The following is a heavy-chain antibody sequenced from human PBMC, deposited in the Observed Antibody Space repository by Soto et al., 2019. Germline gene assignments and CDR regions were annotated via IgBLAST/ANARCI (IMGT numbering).Heavy chain of an antibody. CDR2: ISGSGGST. CDR3: AKPYSYGIKSDY. CDR1: GFTFSSYA. Sequence: GSLRLSCAASGFTFSSYAMSWVRQAPGKGLEWVSAISGSGGSTYYADSVKGRFTISRDNSKSTLYLQMNSLRAEDTAVYYCAKPYSYGIKSDYWGQGTLVTVSS. V-gene: IGHV3-23*01. D-gene: IGHD5-18*01. J-gene: IGHJ4*02.